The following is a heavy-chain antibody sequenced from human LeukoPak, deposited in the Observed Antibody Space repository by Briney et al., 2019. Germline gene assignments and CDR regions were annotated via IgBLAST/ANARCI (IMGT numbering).Heavy chain of an antibody. Sequence: SETLSLTCAVYGGSFSGYYWSWIRQPPGKGLEWIGGINHSGATNYNPSLKSRVTISVDTSKNQFSVKLSSVTAADTAVYYCARDSTFYGMDVWGQGTTVTVSS. V-gene: IGHV4-34*01. CDR2: INHSGAT. D-gene: IGHD2/OR15-2a*01. CDR1: GGSFSGYY. CDR3: ARDSTFYGMDV. J-gene: IGHJ6*02.